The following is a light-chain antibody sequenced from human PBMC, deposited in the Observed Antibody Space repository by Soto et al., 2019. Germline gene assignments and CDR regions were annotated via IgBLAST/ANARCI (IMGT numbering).Light chain of an antibody. CDR2: DAS. CDR3: QQYNTYSWT. J-gene: IGKJ1*01. V-gene: IGKV1-5*01. CDR1: QSISSY. Sequence: DIQMTPSPSSLSASVGDRVTITCRASQSISSYLNWYPQKPGTTPKLVIYDASTLESGVPSRFSGSGSGTEFTLTISSLQPDDFATYYCQQYNTYSWTFGQGTKVDIK.